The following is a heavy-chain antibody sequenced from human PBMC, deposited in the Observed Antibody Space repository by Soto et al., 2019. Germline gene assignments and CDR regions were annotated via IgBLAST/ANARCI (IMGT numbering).Heavy chain of an antibody. D-gene: IGHD3-22*01. Sequence: EASVKGSCKAAGGAFSGYAISWVRQAPGQGLEWMGGIIPIFGTANYAQKFQGRVTITADESTSTAYMELSSLRSEDTAVYYCATERKYYYDSSGNWFDPWGQGTLVTVSS. CDR2: IIPIFGTA. CDR3: ATERKYYYDSSGNWFDP. J-gene: IGHJ5*02. CDR1: GGAFSGYA. V-gene: IGHV1-69*13.